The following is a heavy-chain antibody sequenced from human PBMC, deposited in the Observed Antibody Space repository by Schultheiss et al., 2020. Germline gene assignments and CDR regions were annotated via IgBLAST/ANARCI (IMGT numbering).Heavy chain of an antibody. J-gene: IGHJ4*02. CDR1: GYSISSGYY. CDR3: AREGGSGWEFDY. CDR2: IYHSGST. D-gene: IGHD6-19*01. Sequence: ETLSLTCAVSGYSISSGYYWGWIRQPPGKGLEWIGSIYHSGSTYYNPSLKSRVTISVDTSKNQFSLKLSSVTAADTAVYYCAREGGSGWEFDYWGQGTLVNGYS. V-gene: IGHV4-38-2*02.